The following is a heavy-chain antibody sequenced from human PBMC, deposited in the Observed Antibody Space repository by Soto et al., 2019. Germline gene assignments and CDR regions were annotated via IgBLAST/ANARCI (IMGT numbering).Heavy chain of an antibody. CDR3: ARHPRDDYNYGGSGIFDD. CDR2: MYYSGSS. J-gene: IGHJ4*02. D-gene: IGHD4-4*01. Sequence: QLQLQESGPGLVKPSETLSLTCSVSGGSISSRTFWWAWIRQPPGKGLEWIGDMYYSGSSYSRPSLKSRVTLSVDTSKNQLSLTLNSVTAADTAVYYCARHPRDDYNYGGSGIFDDWGQGTLVTVSS. V-gene: IGHV4-39*01. CDR1: GGSISSRTFW.